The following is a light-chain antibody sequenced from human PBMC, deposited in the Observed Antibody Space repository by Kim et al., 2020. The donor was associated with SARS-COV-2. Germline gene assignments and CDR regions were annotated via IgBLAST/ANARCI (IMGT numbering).Light chain of an antibody. Sequence: ASTGDRVTISCRMGKGIGSYLAGYQQNPGKAPELLIYAASTLQSGVPSRFSGSGSGTDFTLTISCLQSEDFATYYCKQYYSFPPTFGQGTKVDIK. J-gene: IGKJ1*01. V-gene: IGKV1D-8*02. CDR1: KGIGSY. CDR2: AAS. CDR3: KQYYSFPPT.